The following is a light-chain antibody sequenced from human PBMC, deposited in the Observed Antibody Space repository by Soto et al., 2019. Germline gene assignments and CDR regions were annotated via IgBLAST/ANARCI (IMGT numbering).Light chain of an antibody. V-gene: IGKV1-9*01. CDR2: AAS. Sequence: IQLTQSPSSLSASVGDRVTITCRASQGISSYLAWYQQKPGKAPKLLIYAASTLQSGVPSRFSGSGSGTDFTLTISSLQPEDFAVYSCQQYGGSPLFTFGPGTRVDFK. CDR3: QQYGGSPLFT. J-gene: IGKJ3*01. CDR1: QGISSY.